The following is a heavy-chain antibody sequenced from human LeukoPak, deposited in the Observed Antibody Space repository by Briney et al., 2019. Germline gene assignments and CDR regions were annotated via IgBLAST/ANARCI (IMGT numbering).Heavy chain of an antibody. CDR2: IYPSGTT. D-gene: IGHD6-13*01. V-gene: IGHV4-38-2*02. Sequence: SETLSLTCTVSGYSISSGYYWGWIRQPPGKGLEWIGNIYPSGTTYYNPSLKTRITISVDTSKNQFSLNLRSVTPEDTAVYYCARNLIPEQLVLNFWGQGTLVTVSS. CDR1: GYSISSGYY. CDR3: ARNLIPEQLVLNF. J-gene: IGHJ4*02.